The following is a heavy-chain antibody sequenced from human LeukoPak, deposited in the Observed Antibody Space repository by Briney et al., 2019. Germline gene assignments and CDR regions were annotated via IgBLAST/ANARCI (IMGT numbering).Heavy chain of an antibody. D-gene: IGHD4-17*01. CDR3: ARGQPYGDYNYFDP. CDR2: INPSTGGT. CDR1: GYTSIGYY. V-gene: IGHV1-2*06. Sequence: GASVKVSCKASGYTSIGYYMHWVRQAPGQGLELMGRINPSTGGTNSAQKFQGRVTMTRDTSISPAYMELSRLTSDDTAIYYCARGQPYGDYNYFDPWGQGTLVTVSS. J-gene: IGHJ5*02.